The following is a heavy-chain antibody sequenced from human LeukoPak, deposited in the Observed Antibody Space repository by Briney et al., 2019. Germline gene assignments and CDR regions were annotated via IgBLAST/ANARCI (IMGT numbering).Heavy chain of an antibody. V-gene: IGHV4-30-2*01. CDR1: GGSISSGGYS. D-gene: IGHD5-18*01. J-gene: IGHJ4*02. CDR2: IYHSGST. Sequence: SQTLSLTCAVSGGSISSGGYSWSWIRQPPGKGLEWIGYIYHSGSTYYNPSLKSRVTISVDRPKNQFSLKLSSVTAADTAVYYCARGDTAMARSPFDYWGQGTLVTVSS. CDR3: ARGDTAMARSPFDY.